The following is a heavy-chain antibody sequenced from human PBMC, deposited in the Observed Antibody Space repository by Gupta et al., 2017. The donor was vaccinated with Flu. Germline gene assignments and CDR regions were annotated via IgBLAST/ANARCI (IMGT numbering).Heavy chain of an antibody. CDR2: FQYTGST. CDR1: GGSLSNYH. CDR3: ASSESGNDSGDY. J-gene: IGHJ4*02. Sequence: QVHLQGSAPALVKPSETLFLTFTVPGGSLSNYHWSWIRQPPGKELEWIAYFQYTGSTTYSPTLESRVTIKVDETENQFSLKLASVTAADTAGDYCASSESGNDSGDYWGQGALVTVPS. V-gene: IGHV4-59*08. D-gene: IGHD5-12*01.